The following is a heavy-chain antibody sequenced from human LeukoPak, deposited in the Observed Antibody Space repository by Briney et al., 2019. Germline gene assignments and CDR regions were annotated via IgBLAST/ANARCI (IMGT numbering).Heavy chain of an antibody. V-gene: IGHV1-2*02. CDR2: INPNSGGT. Sequence: ASVKVSCKASGYTFTGYYMRWVRQAPGQGLEWMGWINPNSGGTNYAQKFQGRVTMTRDTSISTAYMELSRLRSDDTAVYYCARETNSGSYGYFDYWGQGTLVTVSS. CDR3: ARETNSGSYGYFDY. CDR1: GYTFTGYY. J-gene: IGHJ4*02. D-gene: IGHD1-26*01.